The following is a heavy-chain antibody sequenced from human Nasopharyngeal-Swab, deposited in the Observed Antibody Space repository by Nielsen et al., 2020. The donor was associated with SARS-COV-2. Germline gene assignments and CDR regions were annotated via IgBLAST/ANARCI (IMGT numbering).Heavy chain of an antibody. V-gene: IGHV3-7*01. CDR1: GFTFSSYW. J-gene: IGHJ4*02. Sequence: GSLKISCAASGFTFSSYWMSWVRQAPGKGLEWVANIKQDGSEKYYVDSVKGRFTISRDNAKNSLYLQMNSLRAEDTAVYYCARRNLYYDFWSGYYYYFDYWGQGTLVTVSS. CDR3: ARRNLYYDFWSGYYYYFDY. D-gene: IGHD3-3*01. CDR2: IKQDGSEK.